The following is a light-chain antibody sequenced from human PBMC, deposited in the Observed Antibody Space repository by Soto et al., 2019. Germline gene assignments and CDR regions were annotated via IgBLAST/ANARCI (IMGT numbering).Light chain of an antibody. Sequence: EIVLTQSPGTLSLSPGDRATLSCRASQSVSSNYLAWYQQKPGQAPRLLIYGASSRATGIPDRFSGSGSGTDFTPTISRLEPEDFAVYYCKRYGTSLPLTFGGGTKVEIK. CDR1: QSVSSNY. J-gene: IGKJ4*01. V-gene: IGKV3-20*01. CDR2: GAS. CDR3: KRYGTSLPLT.